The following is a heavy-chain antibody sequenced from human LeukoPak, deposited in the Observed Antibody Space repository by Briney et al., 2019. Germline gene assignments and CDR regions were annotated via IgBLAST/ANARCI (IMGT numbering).Heavy chain of an antibody. Sequence: SQTLSLTCTVSGGSISNSNYYWGWVRQPPGKGLEWIGTIYYSGNTYYTPSLKSRVTISVDTSKNQFSLRLSSVTAADTAVYFCMRHEEEDGYNAKPFDFWGQGTLVTVSS. J-gene: IGHJ4*02. CDR2: IYYSGNT. V-gene: IGHV4-39*01. CDR3: MRHEEEDGYNAKPFDF. D-gene: IGHD5-24*01. CDR1: GGSISNSNYY.